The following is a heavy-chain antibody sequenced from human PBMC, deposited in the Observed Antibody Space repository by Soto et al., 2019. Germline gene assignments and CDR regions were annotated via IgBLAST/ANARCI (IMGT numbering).Heavy chain of an antibody. Sequence: ASVKVSCKASGYTFTGYCLHWVRQAPGQGLEWMGWINPNSGGTNYAQKFQGWVTMTRDTSISTAYMELSRLRSDDTAVYYCARDSSEGYYYYGMDVWGQGTTVTVSS. CDR3: ARDSSEGYYYYGMDV. J-gene: IGHJ6*02. CDR2: INPNSGGT. D-gene: IGHD3-22*01. V-gene: IGHV1-2*04. CDR1: GYTFTGYC.